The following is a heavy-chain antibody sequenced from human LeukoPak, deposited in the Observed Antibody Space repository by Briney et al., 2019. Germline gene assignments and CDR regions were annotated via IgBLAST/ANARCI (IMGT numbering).Heavy chain of an antibody. V-gene: IGHV1-69*06. CDR2: IIPIFGTA. D-gene: IGHD1-26*01. Sequence: PVASVKVSCKASGGTFSSYAISWVRQAPGQGLEWMGGIIPIFGTANYAQKFQGRVTITADKSTSTAYMELSSLRSEDTAVYYCVRDVGGSHYLLFDYWGQGTLVTVSS. CDR1: GGTFSSYA. CDR3: VRDVGGSHYLLFDY. J-gene: IGHJ4*02.